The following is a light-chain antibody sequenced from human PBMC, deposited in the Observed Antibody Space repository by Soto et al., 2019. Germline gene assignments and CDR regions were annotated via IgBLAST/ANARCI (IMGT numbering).Light chain of an antibody. J-gene: IGLJ1*01. CDR3: SSFTSSVTYV. V-gene: IGLV2-14*01. CDR2: DVS. CDR1: SSDVGGHNS. Sequence: QSVVTQPACVSGSTGQSITISCTGTSSDVGGHNSVSWYRQDPGKAPKLMIYDVSNRPSGVSDRFSGSKSGNTASLTISGLQIEDEADYYCSSFTSSVTYVFGTGTKVTVL.